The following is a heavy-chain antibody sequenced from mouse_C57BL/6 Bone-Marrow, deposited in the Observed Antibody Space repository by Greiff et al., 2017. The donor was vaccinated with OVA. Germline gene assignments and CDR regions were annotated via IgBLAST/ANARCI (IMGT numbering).Heavy chain of an antibody. V-gene: IGHV5-4*01. CDR1: GFTFSSYA. CDR3: ARDGRRGYAMDY. CDR2: ISDGGSYT. Sequence: EVNVVESGGGLVKPGGSLKLSCAASGFTFSSYAMSWVRQTPEKRLEWVATISDGGSYTYYPDNVKGRFTISRDNAKNNLYLQMSHLKSEDTAMYYCARDGRRGYAMDYWGQGTSVTVSS. J-gene: IGHJ4*01.